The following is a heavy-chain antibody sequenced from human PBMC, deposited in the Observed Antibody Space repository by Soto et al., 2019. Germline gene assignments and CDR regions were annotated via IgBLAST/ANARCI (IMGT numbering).Heavy chain of an antibody. Sequence: EVQLEESGGALVQPGRSLRLSGAASGFTFDDYAMYWVRQVLGKGLEWVSSISWNSGNIGYADSVKGRFTTSRDNAENSLYLQMTSLRPADTALYYCVRSKGGYSYGTPFDYWGQGTLVTVSS. J-gene: IGHJ4*02. CDR2: ISWNSGNI. CDR3: VRSKGGYSYGTPFDY. D-gene: IGHD5-18*01. V-gene: IGHV3-9*01. CDR1: GFTFDDYA.